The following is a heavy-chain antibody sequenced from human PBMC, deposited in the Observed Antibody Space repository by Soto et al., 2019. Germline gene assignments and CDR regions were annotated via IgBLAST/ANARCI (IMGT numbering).Heavy chain of an antibody. CDR1: RFTFSSYS. Sequence: EVQLVESGGGLVQPGGSLRLSCAASRFTFSSYSMNWVRQAPGKGLEWVSYISSSSSTIYYADSVKCRFTISRDNAKISLYLQMNSLRAEDTAVYYCARGMMGYCSGGSCSPPVYWGQGTLVTVSS. CDR3: ARGMMGYCSGGSCSPPVY. V-gene: IGHV3-48*01. CDR2: ISSSSSTI. J-gene: IGHJ4*02. D-gene: IGHD2-15*01.